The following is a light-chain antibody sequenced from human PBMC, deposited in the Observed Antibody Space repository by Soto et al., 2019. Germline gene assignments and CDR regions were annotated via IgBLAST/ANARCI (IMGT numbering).Light chain of an antibody. CDR2: EVT. CDR3: FSFTTDWTHV. CDR1: SSDVGSFNY. Sequence: QSALTQPASVSGSPGQSITISCTATSSDVGSFNYVSWYQHHPGKAPKLMIYEVTSRPSGVSNRFSGSKSGTAASLTISGLQTEDEADYFCFSFTTDWTHVFGTGTKVTVL. J-gene: IGLJ1*01. V-gene: IGLV2-14*01.